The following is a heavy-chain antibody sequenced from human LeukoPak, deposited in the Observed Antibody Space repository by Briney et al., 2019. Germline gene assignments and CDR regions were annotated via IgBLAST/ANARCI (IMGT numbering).Heavy chain of an antibody. V-gene: IGHV1-2*02. J-gene: IGHJ4*02. CDR3: AGGRLSAALGGG. CDR2: IDPKSGGT. Sequence: ASVKVSCKASGYTFTGYYMQWVRQAPGQGLEWMGWIDPKSGGTNYAQKFQGRVTMTRDTSITTAYMELSRLRSDDTAVYYCAGGRLSAALGGGWGQGTLVTVSS. D-gene: IGHD3-16*01. CDR1: GYTFTGYY.